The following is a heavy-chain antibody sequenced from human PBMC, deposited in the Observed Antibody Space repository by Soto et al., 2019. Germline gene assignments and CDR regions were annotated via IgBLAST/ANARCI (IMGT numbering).Heavy chain of an antibody. CDR1: GFTFDDYA. Sequence: SLRLSCAASGFTFDDYAMHWVRQAPGKGLEWVSGISWNSGSIGYADSVKGRFTISRDNAKNSLYLQMNSLRAEDTAVYYCAREYDILNWFDPWGQGTLVTVSS. D-gene: IGHD3-9*01. J-gene: IGHJ5*02. V-gene: IGHV3-9*01. CDR2: ISWNSGSI. CDR3: AREYDILNWFDP.